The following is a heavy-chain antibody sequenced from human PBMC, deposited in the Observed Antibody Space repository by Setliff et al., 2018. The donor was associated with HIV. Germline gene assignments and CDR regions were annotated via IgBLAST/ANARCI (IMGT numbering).Heavy chain of an antibody. J-gene: IGHJ1*01. Sequence: GVSLRLSCAASGFTFTNAWMSRVRQAPGKGLEWVGRIKSKTDGGTTDYAAPVKGRFTISRDDSKNTLYLQMNSLKTEDTAIYYCTTKPPAADFQHWGQGTLVTVSS. CDR3: TTKPPAADFQH. D-gene: IGHD2-2*01. CDR2: IKSKTDGGTT. V-gene: IGHV3-15*01. CDR1: GFTFTNAW.